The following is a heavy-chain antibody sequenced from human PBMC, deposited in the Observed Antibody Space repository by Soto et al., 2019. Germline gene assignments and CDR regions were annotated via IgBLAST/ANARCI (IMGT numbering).Heavy chain of an antibody. V-gene: IGHV4-39*01. CDR1: GGSISIGNYY. CDR3: ARHTSSGYYYQIEY. D-gene: IGHD3-3*01. Sequence: PSETLSLTCTVSGGSISIGNYYWGWIRQSPGEGLEWIGSIFYSGTTYYTPSLKSRVTISVDTSKNQFSLRLSSVTAADTAVYYCARHTSSGYYYQIEYWGQGTLVTVSS. CDR2: IFYSGTT. J-gene: IGHJ4*02.